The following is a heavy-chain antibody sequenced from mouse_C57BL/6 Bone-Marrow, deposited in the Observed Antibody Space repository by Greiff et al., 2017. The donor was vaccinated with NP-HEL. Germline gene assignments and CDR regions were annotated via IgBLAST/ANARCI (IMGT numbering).Heavy chain of an antibody. CDR3: ARSRIYYGNPAWFAY. J-gene: IGHJ3*01. Sequence: EVQLQQSGPELVKPGASVKISCKASGYTFTDYYMNWVKQSHGKSLEWIGDINPNNGGTSYNQKFKGKATLTVDKSSSTAYMELRSLTSEDSAVYYCARSRIYYGNPAWFAYWGQGTLVTVSA. V-gene: IGHV1-26*01. CDR1: GYTFTDYY. D-gene: IGHD2-1*01. CDR2: INPNNGGT.